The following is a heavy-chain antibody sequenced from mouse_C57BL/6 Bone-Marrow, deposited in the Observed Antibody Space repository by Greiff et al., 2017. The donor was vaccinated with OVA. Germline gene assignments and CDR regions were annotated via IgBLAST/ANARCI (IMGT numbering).Heavy chain of an antibody. V-gene: IGHV1-81*01. CDR1: GYTFTSYG. J-gene: IGHJ3*01. CDR3: ARRLRLRFAY. CDR2: IYPRSGNT. Sequence: VQVVESGAELARPGASVKLSCKASGYTFTSYGISWVKQRTGQGLEWIGEIYPRSGNTYYNEKFKGKATLTADKSSSTAYMELRSLTSEDSAVYFCARRLRLRFAYWGQGTLVTVSA. D-gene: IGHD2-4*01.